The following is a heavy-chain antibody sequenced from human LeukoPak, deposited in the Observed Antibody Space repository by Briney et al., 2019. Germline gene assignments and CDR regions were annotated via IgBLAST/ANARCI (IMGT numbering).Heavy chain of an antibody. D-gene: IGHD3-22*01. CDR1: GFTFSTYG. CDR3: AKVLLGYYYDSSGYYNYMDV. V-gene: IGHV3-30*02. Sequence: GGSLRLSCAASGFTFSTYGMHWVRQAPGKGREWVAFIRYDGSNKYYADSVKGRFTISRDNSKNTLYLQMNSLRAEDTAVYYCAKVLLGYYYDSSGYYNYMDVWGKGTTVTVSS. J-gene: IGHJ6*03. CDR2: IRYDGSNK.